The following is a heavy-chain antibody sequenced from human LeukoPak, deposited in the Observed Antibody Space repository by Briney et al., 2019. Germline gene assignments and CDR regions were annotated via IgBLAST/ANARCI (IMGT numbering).Heavy chain of an antibody. D-gene: IGHD4-17*01. V-gene: IGHV3-30*18. J-gene: IGHJ4*02. Sequence: GGSLRLSCAASGFTFSSYGMHWVRQAPGKGLEWVAVISYDGSNKYYADSVKGRFTISRDNSKNTLYLQMNRLRAEDTAVYYCAKDLVATTGDFWGQGTLVTVSS. CDR2: ISYDGSNK. CDR3: AKDLVATTGDF. CDR1: GFTFSSYG.